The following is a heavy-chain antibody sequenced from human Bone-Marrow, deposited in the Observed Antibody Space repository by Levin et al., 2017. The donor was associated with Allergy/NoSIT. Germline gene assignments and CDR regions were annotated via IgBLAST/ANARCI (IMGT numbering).Heavy chain of an antibody. Sequence: LSLTCATSGFTLNRYGMHWVRQAPGKGLEWVAAISYDGRAKYYPDSVKGRFTISTDNFENTVSLQMNSLRADDTALYYCANDLGRGFEYSRSSSLDYWGHGTLVTVSS. CDR1: GFTLNRYG. CDR3: ANDLGRGFEYSRSSSLDY. CDR2: ISYDGRAK. V-gene: IGHV3-30*18. J-gene: IGHJ4*01. D-gene: IGHD6-6*01.